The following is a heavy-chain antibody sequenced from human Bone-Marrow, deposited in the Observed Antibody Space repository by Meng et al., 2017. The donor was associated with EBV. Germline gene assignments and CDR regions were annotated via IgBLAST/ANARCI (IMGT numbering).Heavy chain of an antibody. CDR2: IKSQSDGGTT. D-gene: IGHD3-22*01. CDR3: TTLTMIDIHDDY. V-gene: IGHV3-15*01. Sequence: EMHLVESGGGLVKPGGSLRLYCAASGFTFTNAWMNWVRQAPGKGLEWVGRIKSQSDGGTTDYAAPVKGRFTISRDDSKNMLYLQMSSLKTEDTAVYYCTTLTMIDIHDDYWGQGTMVTVSS. CDR1: GFTFTNAW. J-gene: IGHJ4*02.